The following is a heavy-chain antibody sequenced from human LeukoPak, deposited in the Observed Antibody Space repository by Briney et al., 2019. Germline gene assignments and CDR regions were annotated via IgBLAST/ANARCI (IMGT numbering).Heavy chain of an antibody. V-gene: IGHV3-30*03. CDR1: GFTFSSYG. CDR2: ISYDGSNK. D-gene: IGHD3-10*01. J-gene: IGHJ3*02. Sequence: GGSLRLSCAASGFTFSSYGMHWVRQAPGKGLEWVAVISYDGSNKYYADPVKGRFTISRDNSKNTVQLQMNRLIAEDTRVYYCAIPLWFGGSDAFDIWGQGTMVTVSS. CDR3: AIPLWFGGSDAFDI.